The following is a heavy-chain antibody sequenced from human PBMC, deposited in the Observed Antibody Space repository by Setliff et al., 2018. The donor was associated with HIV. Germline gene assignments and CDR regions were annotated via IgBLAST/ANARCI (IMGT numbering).Heavy chain of an antibody. D-gene: IGHD2-21*02. CDR3: ARSVVVYGGDSVPFDI. J-gene: IGHJ3*02. CDR1: GYTFTTYG. Sequence: ASVKVSCKASGYTFTTYGVNWVRQAPGQGLEWMGWINSYNGNTKFAQKFQGRVTITTETSATTAFMELSNLKSEDTAMYYCARSVVVYGGDSVPFDIWGPGTLVTVSS. CDR2: INSYNGNT. V-gene: IGHV1-18*04.